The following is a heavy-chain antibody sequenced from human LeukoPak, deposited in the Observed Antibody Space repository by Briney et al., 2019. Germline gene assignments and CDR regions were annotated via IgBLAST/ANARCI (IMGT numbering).Heavy chain of an antibody. CDR3: ARDLDILAPEYYFDY. V-gene: IGHV3-30*03. CDR1: GFTFSTYN. D-gene: IGHD3-9*01. Sequence: GGSLRLSCAASGFTFSTYNMNWVRQAPGKGLEWVAVISYDGSNKYYADSVKGRFTISRDNSKNTLYLQMNSLRAEDTAVYYCARDLDILAPEYYFDYWGQGTLVTVSS. J-gene: IGHJ4*02. CDR2: ISYDGSNK.